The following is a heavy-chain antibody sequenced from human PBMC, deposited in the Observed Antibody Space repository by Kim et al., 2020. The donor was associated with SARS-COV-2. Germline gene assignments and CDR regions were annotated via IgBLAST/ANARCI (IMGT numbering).Heavy chain of an antibody. D-gene: IGHD6-19*01. CDR3: ARDPYSSGWNTNWFDP. J-gene: IGHJ5*02. V-gene: IGHV1-69*01. Sequence: KFQGRVTITADESTSTAYMELSSLRSEDTAVYYCARDPYSSGWNTNWFDPWGQGTLVTVSS.